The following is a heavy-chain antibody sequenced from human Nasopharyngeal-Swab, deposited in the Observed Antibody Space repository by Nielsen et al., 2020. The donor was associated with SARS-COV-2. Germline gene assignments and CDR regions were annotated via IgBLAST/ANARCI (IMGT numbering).Heavy chain of an antibody. CDR1: GRSFSGYY. V-gene: IGHV4-34*01. J-gene: IGHJ5*02. D-gene: IGHD3-16*02. CDR3: ARGDYDYVWGSYRSEERWFDP. Sequence: SETLSLTCAVYGRSFSGYYWSWIRQPPGKGLEWIGEINHSGSTNYNPSLKSRVTISVDTSKNQFSLKLSSVTAADTAVYYCARGDYDYVWGSYRSEERWFDPWGQGTLVTVSS. CDR2: INHSGST.